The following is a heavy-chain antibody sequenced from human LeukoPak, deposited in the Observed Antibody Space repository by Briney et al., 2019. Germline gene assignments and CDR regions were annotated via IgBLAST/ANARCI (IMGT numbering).Heavy chain of an antibody. V-gene: IGHV4-34*01. D-gene: IGHD3-22*01. J-gene: IGHJ5*02. Sequence: SETLSLTCAVSGGSFSGYYCSWIRQPPGKGLEWIGEINHSGSTNYNPSLKSRVTISVDTSKNQFSLKLSSVTAADTAVYYWARRQPYYYDSSGYYYRGWFDPWGQGTLVTVSS. CDR2: INHSGST. CDR3: ARRQPYYYDSSGYYYRGWFDP. CDR1: GGSFSGYY.